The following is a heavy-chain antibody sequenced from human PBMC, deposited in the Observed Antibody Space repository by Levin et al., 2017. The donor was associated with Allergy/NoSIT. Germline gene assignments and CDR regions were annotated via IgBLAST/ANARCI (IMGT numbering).Heavy chain of an antibody. V-gene: IGHV3-30-3*01. D-gene: IGHD5-12*01. Sequence: LSLTCAASGFTFSSYAMHWVRQAPGKGLEWVAVISYDGSNKYYADSVKGRFTISRDNSKNTLYLQMNSLRAEDTAVYYCAREPFKNYDYYFDYWGQGTLVTVSS. CDR3: AREPFKNYDYYFDY. CDR2: ISYDGSNK. CDR1: GFTFSSYA. J-gene: IGHJ4*02.